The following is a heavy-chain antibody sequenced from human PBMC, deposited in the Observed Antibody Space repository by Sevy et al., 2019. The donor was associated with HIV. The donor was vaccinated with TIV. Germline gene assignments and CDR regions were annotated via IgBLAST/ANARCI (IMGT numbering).Heavy chain of an antibody. V-gene: IGHV1-18*01. J-gene: IGHJ4*02. CDR2: ISAYNGNT. D-gene: IGHD3-22*01. CDR1: GYTFTSYG. CDR3: ARGGAYYYDSSGYYPFDY. Sequence: ASVKVSCKASGYTFTSYGISWVRQAPGQGLEWMGWISAYNGNTNYAQKLQGRVTMTTDTSTSTAYMERRSLRSDDTAVYYCARGGAYYYDSSGYYPFDYWGQGTLVTVSS.